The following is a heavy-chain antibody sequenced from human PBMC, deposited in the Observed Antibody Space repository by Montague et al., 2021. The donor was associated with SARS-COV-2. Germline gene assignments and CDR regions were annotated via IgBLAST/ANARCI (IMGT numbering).Heavy chain of an antibody. V-gene: IGHV4-61*01. J-gene: IGHJ6*02. CDR2: VYYSGTA. D-gene: IGHD2-2*01. Sequence: SETLSLTCTVSGGSVRSGLYYWTWIRQPPGKGLEWIGYVYYSGTANHNPSLKSRLTLTVDTSKNQFSLKLSSVTAADTAIYYCARERLDCSRTSCYTNGLDVWGQGTMVTVSS. CDR3: ARERLDCSRTSCYTNGLDV. CDR1: GGSVRSGLYY.